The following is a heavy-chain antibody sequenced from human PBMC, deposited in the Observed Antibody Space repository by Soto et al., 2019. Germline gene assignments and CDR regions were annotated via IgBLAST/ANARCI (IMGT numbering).Heavy chain of an antibody. CDR1: GFAFSSYA. CDR3: XAXQAGYSSSLYRADKWFDP. D-gene: IGHD6-13*01. J-gene: IGHJ5*02. Sequence: GGSLRLSCAASGFAFSSYAISWVRQAPGKVLELVSGISVIFGSTYYADSVKGLFTISRDNSKNTLYLQINILRAEYTALYYXXAXQAGYSSSLYRADKWFDPWGQGTLVTVSS. V-gene: IGHV3-23*01. CDR2: ISVIFGST.